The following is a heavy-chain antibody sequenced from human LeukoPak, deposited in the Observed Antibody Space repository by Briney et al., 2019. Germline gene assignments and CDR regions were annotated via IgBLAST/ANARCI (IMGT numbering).Heavy chain of an antibody. D-gene: IGHD4-23*01. CDR1: GFSFSSYW. J-gene: IGHJ6*03. CDR3: ARVGGGLSYYYYMDA. V-gene: IGHV3-7*01. Sequence: GGSLRLSCAASGFSFSSYWMSWVRQAPGKGLEWVANINPDGSDKYYVDPVKGRFTTSRDNARASLFLQMNSLRAEDTALYYCARVGGGLSYYYYMDAWGKGATVTVSS. CDR2: INPDGSDK.